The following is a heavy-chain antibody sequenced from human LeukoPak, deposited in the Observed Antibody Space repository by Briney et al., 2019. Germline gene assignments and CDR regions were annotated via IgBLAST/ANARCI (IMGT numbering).Heavy chain of an antibody. CDR3: ARDVSSRGATDY. D-gene: IGHD2-15*01. J-gene: IGHJ4*02. CDR2: ISSSSSYI. CDR1: GFTFSSYS. Sequence: GSLRLSCAASGFTFSSYSVNWVRQAPGKGLEWVSSISSSSSYIYYADSVKGRFTISRDNAKNSLYLQMNSLRAEDTAVYYCARDVSSRGATDYWGQGTLVTVSS. V-gene: IGHV3-21*01.